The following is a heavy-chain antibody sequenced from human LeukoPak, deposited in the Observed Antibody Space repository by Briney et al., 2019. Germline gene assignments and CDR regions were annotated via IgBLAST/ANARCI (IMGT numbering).Heavy chain of an antibody. D-gene: IGHD3-3*01. V-gene: IGHV4-59*01. J-gene: IGHJ4*02. CDR2: IYYSGST. CDR3: ARYDFNKFFDY. CDR1: GGSISSYY. Sequence: SETLSLTCTVSGGSISSYYWSWIRQPPGKGLEWIGYIYYSGSTNYNPSLKSRVTISVDTSKNQFSLKLSSVTAADTAVYYCARYDFNKFFDYWGQGTLVTVSS.